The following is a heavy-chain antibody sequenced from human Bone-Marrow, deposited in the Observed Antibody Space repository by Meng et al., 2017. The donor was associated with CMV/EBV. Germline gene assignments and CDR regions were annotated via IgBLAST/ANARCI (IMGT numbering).Heavy chain of an antibody. CDR2: INHSGST. Sequence: GSLRLSCAVYGGSFSGYYWSWIRQPPGKGLEWIGEINHSGSTNYNPSLKSRVTISVDTSKNQFSLKLSSVTAADTAVYYCARGVGGYSGYSYWFDPWGQGNLVTVSS. D-gene: IGHD5-12*01. CDR3: ARGVGGYSGYSYWFDP. CDR1: GGSFSGYY. V-gene: IGHV4-34*01. J-gene: IGHJ5*02.